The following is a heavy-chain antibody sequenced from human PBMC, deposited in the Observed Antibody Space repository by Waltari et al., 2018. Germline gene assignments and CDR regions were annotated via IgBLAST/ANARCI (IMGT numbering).Heavy chain of an antibody. CDR1: GGSFSGYY. V-gene: IGHV4-34*01. Sequence: QVQLQQWGAGLLKPSETLSLTCAVYGGSFSGYYWSWIRQPPGKGLEWIGEINHSGSTNYNPSLKSRVTISVDTSKNQFSLKLSSVTAADTAVYYCARAVIAARIFDYWGQETLVTVSS. CDR3: ARAVIAARIFDY. J-gene: IGHJ4*02. CDR2: INHSGST. D-gene: IGHD6-6*01.